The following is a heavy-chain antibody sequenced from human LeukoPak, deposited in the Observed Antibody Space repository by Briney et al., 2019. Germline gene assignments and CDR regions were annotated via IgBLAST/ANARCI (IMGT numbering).Heavy chain of an antibody. D-gene: IGHD2-2*02. V-gene: IGHV1-58*01. CDR1: AFTFTSSA. Sequence: GASVKVSCKASAFTFTSSAVQWVRQSRGQRLEWIGWVVVGSGNTNYAQKFQERVTITRDMSTSTAYMELSSLRSEDTAVYYCAAGSYCSSTSCHMGRYYYYMDVWGKGTTVTVSS. CDR3: AAGSYCSSTSCHMGRYYYYMDV. CDR2: VVVGSGNT. J-gene: IGHJ6*03.